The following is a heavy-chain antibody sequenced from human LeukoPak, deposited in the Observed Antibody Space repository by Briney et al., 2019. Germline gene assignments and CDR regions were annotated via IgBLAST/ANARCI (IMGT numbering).Heavy chain of an antibody. J-gene: IGHJ4*02. D-gene: IGHD7-27*01. V-gene: IGHV3-30*02. CDR2: IRFNGN. CDR3: ARENWDFDF. Sequence: PGGSLRLSCAASGFTFSNYAIHWVRQAPVKGLEWVASIRFNGNFYADYVKGRFTSSRDNSKSKVSLQMDTLRTEDTALYYCARENWDFDFWGQGTLVTVSS. CDR1: GFTFSNYA.